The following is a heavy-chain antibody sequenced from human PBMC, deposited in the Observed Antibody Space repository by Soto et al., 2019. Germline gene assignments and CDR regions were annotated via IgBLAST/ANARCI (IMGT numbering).Heavy chain of an antibody. CDR1: GGSISSYY. J-gene: IGHJ4*02. D-gene: IGHD6-19*01. CDR2: IYYSGST. V-gene: IGHV4-59*08. CDR3: ASAHSSGWQIDY. Sequence: SETLSLTCTVSGGSISSYYWSWIRQPPGKGLEWIGYIYYSGSTNYNPSLKSRVTISVDTSKNQFSLKLSSVTAADTAVYYCASAHSSGWQIDYWGQGTLVTVSS.